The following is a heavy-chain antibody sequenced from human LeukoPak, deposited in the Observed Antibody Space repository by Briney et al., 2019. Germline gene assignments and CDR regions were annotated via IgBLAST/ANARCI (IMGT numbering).Heavy chain of an antibody. CDR2: ISSSSSYI. CDR1: GFTFSSYS. Sequence: GGSLRLSCAASGFTFSSYSMNWVRQAPGKGLEWVSSISSSSSYIYYADSVKGRFTISRDNAKNSLYLQMNSLRTGDTAVYYCARAAMSEYASGWYSLAYWGQGTLGIVSS. J-gene: IGHJ4*02. V-gene: IGHV3-21*01. CDR3: ARAAMSEYASGWYSLAY. D-gene: IGHD6-19*01.